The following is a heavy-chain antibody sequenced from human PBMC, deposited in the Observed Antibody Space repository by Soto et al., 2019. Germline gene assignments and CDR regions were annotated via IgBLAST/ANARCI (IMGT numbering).Heavy chain of an antibody. Sequence: EVQLVESGGGLVKPGGSLRLSCAASGFTFANAWMSWVSQGPGKGLEWVGRVRSKADGGTTDYAAPVKGRFTISSDDSENTLYLQMNSLKVDDTAVYYCRRDWDYPVLWGQGTLVTVSS. J-gene: IGHJ4*02. CDR1: GFTFANAW. V-gene: IGHV3-15*01. CDR2: VRSKADGGTT. CDR3: RRDWDYPVL. D-gene: IGHD1-7*01.